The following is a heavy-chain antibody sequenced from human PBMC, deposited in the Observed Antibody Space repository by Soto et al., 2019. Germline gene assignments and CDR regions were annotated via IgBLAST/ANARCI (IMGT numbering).Heavy chain of an antibody. CDR3: ARDVGKNY. D-gene: IGHD3-10*01. CDR2: IHSSGNL. J-gene: IGHJ4*02. CDR1: GASVSSYY. V-gene: IGHV4-4*07. Sequence: SETLSLTCSVSGASVSSYYWSWFRQPVGKGLEWIGRIHSSGNLNYNPSLESRVTMSLDTSKNQFSLRLSSLTAADTALYLCARDVGKNYWGQGTGVTVSS.